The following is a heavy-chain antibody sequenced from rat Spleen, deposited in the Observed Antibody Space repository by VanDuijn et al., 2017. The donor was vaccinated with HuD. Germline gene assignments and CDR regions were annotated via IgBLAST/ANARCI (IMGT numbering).Heavy chain of an antibody. V-gene: IGHV5-27*01. CDR2: ITSGDSNT. J-gene: IGHJ2*01. CDR3: TTDLDYGSYFNY. CDR1: EFTFSSFA. D-gene: IGHD1-12*02. Sequence: EVQLVESGGGLVQPGRSLKLSCAASEFTFSSFAMAWVRQAPKKGLEWVATITSGDSNTYYPDSVKGRFTISRDNAKSTLYLQMDSLRSEDTATYYCTTDLDYGSYFNYWGQGVLVTVSS.